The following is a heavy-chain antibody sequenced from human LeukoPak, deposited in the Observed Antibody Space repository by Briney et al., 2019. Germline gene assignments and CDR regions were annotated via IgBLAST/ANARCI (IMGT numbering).Heavy chain of an antibody. D-gene: IGHD1-7*01. CDR3: ARDVGITGTTIWFDP. J-gene: IGHJ5*02. V-gene: IGHV1-46*02. CDR2: ISPSGGTT. CDR1: GYTFNSYY. Sequence: GASVKVCCKASGYTFNSYYMHWVRQAPGQGLEWMGIISPSGGTTSYAQKFQGRVTMSRDTSTSTVYMELSSLRSEDTAVYYCARDVGITGTTIWFDPWGQGTLVTVSS.